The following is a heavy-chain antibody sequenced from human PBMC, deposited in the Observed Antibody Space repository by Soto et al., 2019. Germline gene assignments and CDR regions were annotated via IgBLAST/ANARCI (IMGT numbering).Heavy chain of an antibody. V-gene: IGHV4-59*08. CDR1: GGSISSYY. CDR2: IYYSGST. Sequence: SETLSLTCTVSGGSISSYYWSWIRQPPGKGLEWIGYIYYSGSTNYNPSLKSRVTISVDTSKNQFSLKLSSVTAADTAVYYCARLSSPWFGEGHYYYMDVWGKGTTVTVSS. D-gene: IGHD3-10*01. CDR3: ARLSSPWFGEGHYYYMDV. J-gene: IGHJ6*03.